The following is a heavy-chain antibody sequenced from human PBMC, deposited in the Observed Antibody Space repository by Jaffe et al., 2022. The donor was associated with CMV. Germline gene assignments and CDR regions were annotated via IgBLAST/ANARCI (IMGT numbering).Heavy chain of an antibody. CDR1: GYIFASYW. J-gene: IGHJ6*02. CDR2: IYPGDSET. D-gene: IGHD3-10*01. Sequence: EVQLVQSGAEVKKPGESLKISCKGSGYIFASYWIVWVRQMPGKGLEWMGIIYPGDSETRYSPSFQGQVTISTDKSFTTAYLQWSSLRASDTAMYYCARLGVTHTNYYYYGMDVWGQGTTVTVSS. V-gene: IGHV5-51*01. CDR3: ARLGVTHTNYYYYGMDV.